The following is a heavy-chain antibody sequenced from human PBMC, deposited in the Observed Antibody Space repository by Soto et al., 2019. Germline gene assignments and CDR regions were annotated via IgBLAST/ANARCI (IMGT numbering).Heavy chain of an antibody. CDR3: ARDSVRGGFDY. J-gene: IGHJ4*02. CDR1: GFTFSSSV. Sequence: QVQLVESGGGVVQPGRSLRLSCAASGFTFSSSVMHWVRQAPGKGLEWVTVISYDGSNTYYADSVKGRFTISRDNSKNTLYLQMNSLRAEDTGVYYCARDSVRGGFDYWGQGTLVTVSS. V-gene: IGHV3-30-3*01. CDR2: ISYDGSNT. D-gene: IGHD2-15*01.